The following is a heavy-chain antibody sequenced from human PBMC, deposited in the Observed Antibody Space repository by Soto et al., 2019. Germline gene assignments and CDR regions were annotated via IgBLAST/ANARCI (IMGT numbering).Heavy chain of an antibody. J-gene: IGHJ5*02. CDR2: IYYSGST. D-gene: IGHD2-2*01. V-gene: IGHV4-39*01. Sequence: QLQLQESGPGLVKPSETLSLTCTVSGGSISSSRYYWGWIRQPPGKGLEWNGSIYYSGSTYKNPSRKGQVTIPVDTSQNHVSPSLGSVTAADPGLYYCARHCYIVVVPAVTDWFGLWGQGTLGTVSS. CDR3: ARHCYIVVVPAVTDWFGL. CDR1: GGSISSSRYY.